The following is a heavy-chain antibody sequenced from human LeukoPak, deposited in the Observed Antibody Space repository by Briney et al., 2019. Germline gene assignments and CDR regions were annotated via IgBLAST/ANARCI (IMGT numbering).Heavy chain of an antibody. D-gene: IGHD4-17*01. CDR3: TRDDYGDYYFDY. Sequence: GSLRLSCTASGFSFGDYAMSWVRQAPGKGLEWVGFIRSKAHGGTTEYAASVRGRFTISRDDSKSIAYLQMNSLKTEDTAVYYCTRDDYGDYYFDYWGQGTLVTVSS. CDR1: GFSFGDYA. V-gene: IGHV3-49*04. J-gene: IGHJ4*02. CDR2: IRSKAHGGTT.